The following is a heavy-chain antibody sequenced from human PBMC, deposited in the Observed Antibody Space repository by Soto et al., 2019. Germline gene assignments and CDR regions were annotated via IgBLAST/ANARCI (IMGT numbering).Heavy chain of an antibody. CDR1: GGSFSGYY. CDR2: INHSGST. V-gene: IGHV4-34*01. J-gene: IGHJ3*02. CDR3: ARGPLYYDILTGYHDAFDI. D-gene: IGHD3-9*01. Sequence: PSETLSLTCAVYGGSFSGYYWSWIREPPGKGLEWIGEINHSGSTNYNPSLKSRVTISVDTSKNQFSLKLSSVTAADTAVYYCARGPLYYDILTGYHDAFDIWGQGTMVTVSS.